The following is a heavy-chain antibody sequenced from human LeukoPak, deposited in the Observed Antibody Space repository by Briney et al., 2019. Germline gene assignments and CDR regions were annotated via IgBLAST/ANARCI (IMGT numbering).Heavy chain of an antibody. J-gene: IGHJ6*02. V-gene: IGHV3-21*01. CDR1: GFTFSSYS. D-gene: IGHD5-24*01. Sequence: GGSLRLSCAASGFTFSSYSMNWVRRAPGKGLEWVSSISSSSSYIYYADSVKGRFTISRDNAKNSLYLQMNSLRAEDTAVYYCAKQTMATMASYGMDVWGQGTTVTVSS. CDR3: AKQTMATMASYGMDV. CDR2: ISSSSSYI.